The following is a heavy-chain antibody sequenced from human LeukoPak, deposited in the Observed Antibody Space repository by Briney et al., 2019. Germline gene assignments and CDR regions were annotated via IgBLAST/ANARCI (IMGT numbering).Heavy chain of an antibody. J-gene: IGHJ3*02. CDR3: ARDLDDFWSGYPSPYDAFDI. CDR2: IIPILGIA. CDR1: GGTFSSYA. Sequence: ASVKVSCKASGGTFSSYAISWVRQAPGQGLEWMGRIIPILGIANYAQKFQGRVTITADKSTSTAYMELSSLRSEDTAVYYCARDLDDFWSGYPSPYDAFDIWGQGTMVTVSP. V-gene: IGHV1-69*04. D-gene: IGHD3-3*01.